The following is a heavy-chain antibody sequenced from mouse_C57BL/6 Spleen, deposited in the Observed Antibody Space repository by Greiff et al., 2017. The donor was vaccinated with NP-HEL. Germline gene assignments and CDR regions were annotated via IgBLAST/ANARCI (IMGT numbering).Heavy chain of an antibody. D-gene: IGHD2-2*01. CDR2: ISDGGNYT. V-gene: IGHV5-4*01. Sequence: DVQLVESGGGLVKPGGSLKLSCAASGFTFSSYAMSWVRQTPKKRLEWVATISDGGNYTYYPDNVKGRFTLSRDNAKNNLYLQMSHLKSEDTAMYYCARDRLNYLNYWGQCTTLTVSS. CDR3: ARDRLNYLNY. CDR1: GFTFSSYA. J-gene: IGHJ2*01.